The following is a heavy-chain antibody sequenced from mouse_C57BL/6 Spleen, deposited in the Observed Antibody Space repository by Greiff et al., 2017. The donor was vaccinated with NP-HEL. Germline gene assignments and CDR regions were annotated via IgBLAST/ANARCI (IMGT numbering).Heavy chain of an antibody. CDR3: GRVTAYWYFDV. V-gene: IGHV5-17*01. Sequence: EVNVVESGGGLVKPGGSLKLSCAASGFTFSDYGMHWVRQAPEKGLEWVAYISSGSSTIYYADKVKGRFTISRDTAKNTLFLQMTSLRSEDTAMYYCGRVTAYWYFDVWGTGTTVTVS. CDR2: ISSGSSTI. CDR1: GFTFSDYG. J-gene: IGHJ1*03. D-gene: IGHD2-1*01.